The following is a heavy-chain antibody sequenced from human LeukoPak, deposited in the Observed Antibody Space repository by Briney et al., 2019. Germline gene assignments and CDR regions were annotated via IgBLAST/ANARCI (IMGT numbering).Heavy chain of an antibody. CDR1: GFTFSNYA. V-gene: IGHV3-23*01. J-gene: IGHJ4*02. D-gene: IGHD3-10*01. Sequence: GGSLRLSCAASGFTFSNYAMSWVRQAPGKGLEWVSAISGSGGSTYYADSVKGRFTISRDNSKNTLYLQMNRLRAEDTAVYYCARFGEGYDFSFDYWGQGTLVTVSS. CDR3: ARFGEGYDFSFDY. CDR2: ISGSGGST.